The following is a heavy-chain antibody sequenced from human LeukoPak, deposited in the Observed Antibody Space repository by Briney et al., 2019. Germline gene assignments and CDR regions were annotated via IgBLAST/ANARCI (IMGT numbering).Heavy chain of an antibody. Sequence: GRSLRLSCAASGFTFSSYGMHWVRQAPGKGLEWVAVIWYDGSNKYYADSVKGRFTISRDNSKNTLYLQMNSLRAEDTAVYYCARGTSGGYFDYWGQGTLVTVSS. CDR2: IWYDGSNK. CDR3: ARGTSGGYFDY. V-gene: IGHV3-33*01. J-gene: IGHJ4*02. D-gene: IGHD1-26*01. CDR1: GFTFSSYG.